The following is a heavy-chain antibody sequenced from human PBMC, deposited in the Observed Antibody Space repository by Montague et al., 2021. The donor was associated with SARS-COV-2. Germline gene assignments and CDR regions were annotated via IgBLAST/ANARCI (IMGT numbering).Heavy chain of an antibody. D-gene: IGHD1-20*01. CDR3: ARRVTGTTVHYYYYGMDV. CDR2: IYYSGST. Sequence: SETLSLTCTVSGGSISSSTYYRGWIRQPSGKGLEWIGIIYYSGSTYYNSSLKSRVTISVDTSKNQFSLKLSSVTAADTAVYYCARRVTGTTVHYYYYGMDVWGQGTTVTVSS. J-gene: IGHJ6*02. V-gene: IGHV4-39*01. CDR1: GGSISSSTYY.